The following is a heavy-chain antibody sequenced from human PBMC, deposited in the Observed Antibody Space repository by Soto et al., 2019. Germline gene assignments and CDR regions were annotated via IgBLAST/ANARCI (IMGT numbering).Heavy chain of an antibody. CDR3: ARATVPATCCAFDI. V-gene: IGHV4-59*01. Sequence: SETLSLTCTVSGDYISSYHWSWIRQPPGKGLEWVGFIYSSGNINYNPSLKSRVTISTDTSKNQFSLKLTSVTAADTGVYYCARATVPATCCAFDIWGQGTMVTVSS. CDR1: GDYISSYH. J-gene: IGHJ3*02. CDR2: IYSSGNI. D-gene: IGHD1-26*01.